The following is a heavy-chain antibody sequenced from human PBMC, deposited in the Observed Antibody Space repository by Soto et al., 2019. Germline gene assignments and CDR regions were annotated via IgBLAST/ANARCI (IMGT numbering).Heavy chain of an antibody. D-gene: IGHD3-3*01. J-gene: IGHJ6*02. CDR1: GFTFSSYG. Sequence: GGSLRLSCAASGFTFSSYGMHWVRQAPGKGLEWVAVTWYDGSNTYYADSVKGRFSISRDNSKNTLYLQMNSLRAEDTAVYYCARDKMSRYDFWSGPNYYYGMDVWGQGTTVTVSS. V-gene: IGHV3-33*01. CDR3: ARDKMSRYDFWSGPNYYYGMDV. CDR2: TWYDGSNT.